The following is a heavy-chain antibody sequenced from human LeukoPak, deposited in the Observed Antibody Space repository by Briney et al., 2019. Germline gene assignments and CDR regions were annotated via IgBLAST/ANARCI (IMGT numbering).Heavy chain of an antibody. CDR2: IYTSGST. CDR3: ARGYDILTGQVGAFDI. D-gene: IGHD3-9*01. CDR1: GGSISSYY. J-gene: IGHJ3*02. Sequence: SETLSLTCTVSGGSISSYYWSWIRQPAGKGLEWIGRIYTSGSTNYNPSLKSRVTMSVDTSKNQFSLELSSVTAADTAVYYCARGYDILTGQVGAFDIWGQGTMVTVSS. V-gene: IGHV4-4*07.